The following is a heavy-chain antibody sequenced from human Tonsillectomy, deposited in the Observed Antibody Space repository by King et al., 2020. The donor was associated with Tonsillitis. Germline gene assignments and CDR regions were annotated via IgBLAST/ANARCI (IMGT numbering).Heavy chain of an antibody. J-gene: IGHJ6*02. Sequence: VQLVESGGGVVQPGRSLRLSCAASGFTFSNHGIHWVRQAPGKGLEWVAGISYDGSSEYYADSVKGRFTISRDNSKNTLFVQMNSLRAEDTAVYYCAKARGFYYYYDGMDGWGQGTTVTVSS. CDR2: ISYDGSSE. CDR3: AKARGFYYYYDGMDG. V-gene: IGHV3-30*18. CDR1: GFTFSNHG.